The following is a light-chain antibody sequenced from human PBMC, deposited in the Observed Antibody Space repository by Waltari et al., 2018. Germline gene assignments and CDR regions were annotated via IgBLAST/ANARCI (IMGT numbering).Light chain of an antibody. Sequence: QSVLTQPPSVSGAPGQRVTISCTGSSSNIGAGYAVHWYQQLPRTAPKLFLSGSNNRPSGVPDRFSGSKSGTSASLAITGLQAEDEADYYCQSYDSSLSAVVFGGGTKLTVL. J-gene: IGLJ2*01. CDR3: QSYDSSLSAVV. CDR1: SSNIGAGYA. V-gene: IGLV1-40*01. CDR2: GSN.